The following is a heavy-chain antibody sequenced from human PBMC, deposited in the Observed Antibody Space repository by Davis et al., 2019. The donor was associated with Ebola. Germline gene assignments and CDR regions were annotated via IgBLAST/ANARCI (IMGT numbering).Heavy chain of an antibody. CDR1: GFSFSSYS. CDR3: ARRADY. J-gene: IGHJ4*02. Sequence: GESLKISCAASGFSFSSYSMNWVRQAPGKGLEWFSSISSDRYYIYYADSLKGRFTISRDNAKNSLYLQMNSLRAEDTAVYYCARRADYWGQGTLVTVSS. CDR2: ISSDRYYI. V-gene: IGHV3-21*04.